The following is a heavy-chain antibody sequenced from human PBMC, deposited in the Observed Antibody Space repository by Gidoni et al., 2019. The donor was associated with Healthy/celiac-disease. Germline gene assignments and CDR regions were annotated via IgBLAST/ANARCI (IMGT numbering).Heavy chain of an antibody. J-gene: IGHJ6*02. CDR3: AKFGSLAAASGLGMDV. CDR2: ISGSGGST. V-gene: IGHV3-23*01. CDR1: GFTFSSYA. D-gene: IGHD6-13*01. Sequence: EVQLLESGGGLVQPGGSLRLSCAASGFTFSSYAMSWVRQAPGKGLEWVASISGSGGSTYYADSVKCRCTISRDNSKNTLYLKMNSLRAEDTAVYYCAKFGSLAAASGLGMDVWGQGTTVTVSS.